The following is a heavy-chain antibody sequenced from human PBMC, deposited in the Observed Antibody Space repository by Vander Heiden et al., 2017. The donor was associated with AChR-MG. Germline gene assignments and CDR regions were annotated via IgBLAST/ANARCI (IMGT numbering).Heavy chain of an antibody. CDR2: IYPGDSET. D-gene: IGHD5-12*01. Sequence: EVQPVPSGAEVNKPGESLKISCKGSGYSFSSYWIGWVRQMPGKGLEWMGIIYPGDSETRYSPSFQGQVTISADKSISTAYLQWSSLKASDTAMYYCARLLGKVILPTGPRYFDYWGQGTLVTVSS. V-gene: IGHV5-51*01. CDR3: ARLLGKVILPTGPRYFDY. CDR1: GYSFSSYW. J-gene: IGHJ4*02.